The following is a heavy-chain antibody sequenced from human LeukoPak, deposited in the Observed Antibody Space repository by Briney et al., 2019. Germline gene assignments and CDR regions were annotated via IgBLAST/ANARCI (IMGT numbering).Heavy chain of an antibody. CDR1: GGSISSSSYY. V-gene: IGHV4-39*01. J-gene: IGHJ6*03. Sequence: SETLSLTCTVSGGSISSSSYYWGWIRQPPGKGLEWIGSIYYSGSTYYNPSLKSRVTISVDTSKNQFSLKLSSVTAADTAVYYCARHITMVRGARHYYYYYMDVWGKGTTVTISS. CDR2: IYYSGST. CDR3: ARHITMVRGARHYYYYYMDV. D-gene: IGHD3-10*01.